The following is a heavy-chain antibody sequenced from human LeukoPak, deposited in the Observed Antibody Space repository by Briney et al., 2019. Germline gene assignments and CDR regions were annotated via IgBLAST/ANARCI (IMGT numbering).Heavy chain of an antibody. Sequence: GSLRLSCAAPGFTFSSYSMNWVRQAPGKGLEWVSSISSSSSYIYYADSVKGRFTISRDNAKDSLYLQMNSLRAEDTAVYYCARRIAAAGTSWYFDLWGRGTLVTVSS. CDR1: GFTFSSYS. D-gene: IGHD6-13*01. V-gene: IGHV3-21*01. J-gene: IGHJ2*01. CDR2: ISSSSSYI. CDR3: ARRIAAAGTSWYFDL.